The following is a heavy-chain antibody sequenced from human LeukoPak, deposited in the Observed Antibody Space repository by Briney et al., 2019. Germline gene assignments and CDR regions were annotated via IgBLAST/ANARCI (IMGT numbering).Heavy chain of an antibody. CDR2: IYTSGST. CDR1: GGSISSYY. V-gene: IGHV4-4*07. J-gene: IGHJ4*02. Sequence: SETLSLTCTVSGGSISSYYWSWIRQPAGKGLEWIGRIYTSGSTNYNPSLKSRVTISVDTSKNQFSLKLSSVTAADTAVYYCATPDSSGYYYLYWGQGTLVTVSS. D-gene: IGHD3-22*01. CDR3: ATPDSSGYYYLY.